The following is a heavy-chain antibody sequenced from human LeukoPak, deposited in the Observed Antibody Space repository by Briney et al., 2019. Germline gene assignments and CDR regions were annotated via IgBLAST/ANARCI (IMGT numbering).Heavy chain of an antibody. D-gene: IGHD4-23*01. Sequence: GGSLRLSCAASGFTFSDYYMSWIRQAPGRGLEWISYISSSSGGTIYYTDSVKGRFTISRDNAKNSLYLQMNSLRDEDTAVYYCARDTLLYGNSPDAFDIWGQGTMVTVSS. CDR3: ARDTLLYGNSPDAFDI. CDR1: GFTFSDYY. CDR2: ISSSSGGTI. J-gene: IGHJ3*02. V-gene: IGHV3-11*04.